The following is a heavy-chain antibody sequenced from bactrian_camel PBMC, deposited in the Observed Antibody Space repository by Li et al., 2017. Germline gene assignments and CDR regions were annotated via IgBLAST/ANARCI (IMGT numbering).Heavy chain of an antibody. V-gene: IGHV3-2*01. J-gene: IGHJ4*01. CDR2: IHALNGDT. Sequence: HVQLVESGDGSVQTGGSLRLSCVVSENTFNNIYSMAWFRQLSGKGREGVAAIHALNGDTYYDISVKGRFTISLDNAKTTLSLQMSNLTPEDTAVYYCAADDRTPLKDSGPCSTAPSAYTHWGQGTQVTVS. D-gene: IGHD7*01. CDR3: AADDRTPLKDSGPCSTAPSAYTH. CDR1: ENTFNNIYS.